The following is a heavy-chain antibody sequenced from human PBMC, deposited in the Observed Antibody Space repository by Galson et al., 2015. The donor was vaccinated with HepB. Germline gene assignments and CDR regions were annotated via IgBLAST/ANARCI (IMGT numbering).Heavy chain of an antibody. D-gene: IGHD3-22*01. J-gene: IGHJ4*02. CDR1: GGTFSRYT. CDR3: ARDDYYDSSGFDY. Sequence: SVKVSCKASGGTFSRYTISWVRQAPGQGLEWMGGITPIFGTANYAQKFQGRVTITADESTSTAYMELSSLRSEDTAVYYCARDDYYDSSGFDYWGQGTLVTVSS. V-gene: IGHV1-69*13. CDR2: ITPIFGTA.